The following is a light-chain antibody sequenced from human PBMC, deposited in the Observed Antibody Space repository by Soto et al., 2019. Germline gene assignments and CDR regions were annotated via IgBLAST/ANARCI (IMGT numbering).Light chain of an antibody. CDR2: SND. Sequence: QAVVTQPPSASGTPGQRVTISCSGSSSNIGTNAVNWCQQLPGTAPRLLIYSNDQRPPGVPDRFSGSKSGTSASLAITGLQAEDGTDYYCQSYDSRLSAVVFGGGTKLTVL. CDR3: QSYDSRLSAVV. V-gene: IGLV1-44*01. J-gene: IGLJ2*01. CDR1: SSNIGTNA.